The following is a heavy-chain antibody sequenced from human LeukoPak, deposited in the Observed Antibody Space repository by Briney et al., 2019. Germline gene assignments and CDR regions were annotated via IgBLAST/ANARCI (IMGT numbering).Heavy chain of an antibody. CDR1: GFTFSSHA. Sequence: GGSLRLSCAASGFTFSSHALSWVRQAPGKGLEWVSSLSGSGYNTYYAGSVKGRSTISRDNSKNTVYLQMNSLRAEDTAVYYCAKDPYGTRYFDYWGQGTLVTVSS. CDR3: AKDPYGTRYFDY. V-gene: IGHV3-23*01. J-gene: IGHJ4*02. D-gene: IGHD2-2*01. CDR2: LSGSGYNT.